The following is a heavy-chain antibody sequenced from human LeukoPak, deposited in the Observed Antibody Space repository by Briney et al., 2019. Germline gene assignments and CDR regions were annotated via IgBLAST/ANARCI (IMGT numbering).Heavy chain of an antibody. CDR1: GVTFSSYA. D-gene: IGHD3-22*01. CDR3: EFYDSSGYYYAFDY. CDR2: IIPIFGTA. V-gene: IGHV1-69*06. Sequence: SVKVSCKASGVTFSSYAISWVRQAPGQGLEWMGGIIPIFGTANYAQKFQGRVTITADKSTSTAYMELSSLRSEDTAVYYCEFYDSSGYYYAFDYWGQGTLVTVSS. J-gene: IGHJ4*02.